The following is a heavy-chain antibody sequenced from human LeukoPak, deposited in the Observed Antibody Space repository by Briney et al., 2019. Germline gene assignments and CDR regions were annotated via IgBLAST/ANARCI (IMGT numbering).Heavy chain of an antibody. J-gene: IGHJ4*02. D-gene: IGHD3-22*01. CDR2: INPNSGDT. CDR3: ARDLYYYDSSGYYYAGFDY. V-gene: IGHV1-2*02. CDR1: GYTFTGYY. Sequence: GASVKVSCKASGYTFTGYYMHWVRQAPGQGLEWMGWINPNSGDTNYAQKFQGRVTMTRDTSISTAYMELSRLRSDDTAVYYCARDLYYYDSSGYYYAGFDYWGQGTLVTVSS.